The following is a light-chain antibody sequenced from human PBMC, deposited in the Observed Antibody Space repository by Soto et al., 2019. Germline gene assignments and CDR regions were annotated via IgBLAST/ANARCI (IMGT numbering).Light chain of an antibody. CDR3: QQRGNWPVT. J-gene: IGKJ1*01. V-gene: IGKV3-11*01. Sequence: EIVLTQSPATLSLSPGERATLSCRASQSVSSYFAWYQQKPGQAPRLRIYDASNRATGIPARFSGSGSGTDITVTMTSLAPDDFAVYYCQQRGNWPVTFGRATRVDIK. CDR1: QSVSSY. CDR2: DAS.